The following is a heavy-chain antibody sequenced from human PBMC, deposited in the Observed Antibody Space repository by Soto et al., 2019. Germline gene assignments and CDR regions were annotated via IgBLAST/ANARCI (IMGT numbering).Heavy chain of an antibody. CDR1: GFSISTSGVG. J-gene: IGHJ4*02. CDR2: YYWVDDK. V-gene: IGHV2-5*02. Sequence: ITLKESGPTLVKPTQTLTLTCTFSGFSISTSGVGVSWIRQPPGKALEWLANYYWVDDKRYSPSLQSRLTITRDTSKNQVVLTLTDVDPVNTATYYCATTYYEGCPRCWGQGTLFAVSS. D-gene: IGHD3-22*01. CDR3: ATTYYEGCPRC.